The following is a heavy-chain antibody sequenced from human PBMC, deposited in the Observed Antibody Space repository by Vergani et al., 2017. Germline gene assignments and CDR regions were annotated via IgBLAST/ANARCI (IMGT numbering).Heavy chain of an antibody. V-gene: IGHV4-59*01. CDR1: GGSMSGNY. J-gene: IGHJ5*02. Sequence: QVRLQESGPGLVKPSETLSLTCSVSGGSMSGNYWSWIRQPPEKELDWIGYMYHSGSTNYNPALDTRVTVSGDTSKDQFSLKLNSVTAADTAVYYSGGVADFYGLGSRLLDLWGQGSLVTVSS. D-gene: IGHD3-10*01. CDR2: MYHSGST. CDR3: GGVADFYGLGSRLLDL.